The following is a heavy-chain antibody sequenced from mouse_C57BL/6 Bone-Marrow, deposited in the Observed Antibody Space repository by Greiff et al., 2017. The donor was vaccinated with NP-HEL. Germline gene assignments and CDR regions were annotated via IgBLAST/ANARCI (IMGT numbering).Heavy chain of an antibody. V-gene: IGHV14-4*01. CDR3: TTGVSSPYAMDY. J-gene: IGHJ4*01. D-gene: IGHD1-1*01. CDR2: IDPENGAT. Sequence: VQLQQSGAELVRPGASVKLSCTVSGFNIKDDYMHWVKQRPEQGLEWIGWIDPENGATEYASKFQGKATITADTSANTAYLQLSSLTSEDTAVYYCTTGVSSPYAMDYWGQGTSVTVSS. CDR1: GFNIKDDY.